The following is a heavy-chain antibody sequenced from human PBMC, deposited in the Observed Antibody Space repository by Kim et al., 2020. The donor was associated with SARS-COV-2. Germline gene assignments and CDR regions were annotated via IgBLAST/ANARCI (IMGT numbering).Heavy chain of an antibody. CDR3: ARPMEQRVRGPLYY. Sequence: SETLSLTCTLSGASISSSSYFWGWIRQPPGKGLEWIGSIYETGTTYYNPSLKSRVTISVDTSKNQFSLKLSAVTATDTAVYYCARPMEQRVRGPLYYWGQGSLVNVSS. D-gene: IGHD6-13*01. V-gene: IGHV4-39*01. CDR2: IYETGTT. J-gene: IGHJ4*02. CDR1: GASISSSSYF.